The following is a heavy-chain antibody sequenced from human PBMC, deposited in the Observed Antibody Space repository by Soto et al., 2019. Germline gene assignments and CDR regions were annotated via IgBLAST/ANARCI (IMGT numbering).Heavy chain of an antibody. CDR3: ARIIRTVATTSLSD. D-gene: IGHD5-12*01. CDR2: ISSSSSYI. CDR1: GFPFSSYS. J-gene: IGHJ4*02. Sequence: GGSLRLSCAASGFPFSSYSMNWVRQAPGKGLEWVSSISSSSSYIYYADSVKGRFTISRDNAKNSLYLQMNSLRAEDTAVYYCARIIRTVATTSLSDWGQGTLVTVSS. V-gene: IGHV3-21*01.